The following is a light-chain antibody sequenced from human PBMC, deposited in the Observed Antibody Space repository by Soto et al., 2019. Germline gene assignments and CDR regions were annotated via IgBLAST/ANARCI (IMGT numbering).Light chain of an antibody. CDR1: SSNIGSNY. V-gene: IGLV1-47*02. CDR3: AAWDDSLSGRV. CDR2: SNN. Sequence: QALGTQPPCASGTPGQRFTISCSGSSSNIGSNYVYLYQQLPGTAPKLLIYSNNQRPSGVPDRFSGSKSGTSASLAISGLRSEDEADYYCAAWDDSLSGRVFGTGTKVTVL. J-gene: IGLJ1*01.